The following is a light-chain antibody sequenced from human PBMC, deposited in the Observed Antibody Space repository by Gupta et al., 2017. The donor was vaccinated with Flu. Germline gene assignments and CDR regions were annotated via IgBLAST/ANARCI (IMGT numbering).Light chain of an antibody. J-gene: IGKJ5*01. CDR3: QQYGYYPFT. CDR2: AAS. CDR1: QDISNY. Sequence: DIQMTKSQSSLSASVGDRVIITCRASQDISNYLDWFQQKPGKAPKSLVYAASSLQSGVPSRFSGSGSGTDFTLTIISLQPEYFATYYFQQYGYYPFTFGQGTQVEIK. V-gene: IGKV1-16*01.